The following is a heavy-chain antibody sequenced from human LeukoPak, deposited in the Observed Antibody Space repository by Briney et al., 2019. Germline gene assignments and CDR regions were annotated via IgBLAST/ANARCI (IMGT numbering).Heavy chain of an antibody. D-gene: IGHD5-18*01. CDR2: ISGDGGST. V-gene: IGHV3-43*02. CDR1: GFTFDDYA. J-gene: IGHJ3*02. Sequence: GGSLRLSCAASGFTFDDYAKHWVRQAPGKGLEWFSLISGDGGSTYYADSVKGRFTISRDNSKNSLYLQMNSLRTEDTALYYCAKAKIQLSMLDAFDIWGQGTMVTVSS. CDR3: AKAKIQLSMLDAFDI.